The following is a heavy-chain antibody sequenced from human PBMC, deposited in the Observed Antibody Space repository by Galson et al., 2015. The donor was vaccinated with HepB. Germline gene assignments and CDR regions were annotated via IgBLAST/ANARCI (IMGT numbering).Heavy chain of an antibody. CDR1: GYTFISHD. D-gene: IGHD2-8*02. V-gene: IGHV1-8*01. J-gene: IGHJ4*01. CDR2: MNPDSGNT. CDR3: ARGQYCITGAHPYYFDY. Sequence: SVKVSCKASGYTFISHDINWVRQAPGQGLEWMGWMNPDSGNTGYAQKFQGRVTMTRSTSIGTAYLELSSLKSEDTAMDYCARGQYCITGAHPYYFDYWCHRIMVTVSS.